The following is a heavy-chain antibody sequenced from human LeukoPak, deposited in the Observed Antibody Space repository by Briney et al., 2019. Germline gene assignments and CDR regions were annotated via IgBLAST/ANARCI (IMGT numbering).Heavy chain of an antibody. J-gene: IGHJ4*02. CDR2: ISSNGSTI. CDR3: ARGPKTSFDY. CDR1: GFIFSRYW. V-gene: IGHV3-48*01. Sequence: GGSLRLSCATSGFIFSRYWMSWVRQAPGKGLEWISYISSNGSTIYYAASVKGRFTISRDSAKNSLYLQMNGLRAEDTAIYYCARGPKTSFDYWGQGTLVTVSS.